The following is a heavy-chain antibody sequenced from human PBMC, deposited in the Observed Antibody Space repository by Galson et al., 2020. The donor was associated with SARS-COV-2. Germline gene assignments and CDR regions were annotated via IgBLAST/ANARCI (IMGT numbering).Heavy chain of an antibody. Sequence: TGGSLRLSCAASGFTFSSYSMNWVRQAPGKGLEWVSYNTSSSRTTYYADSVKGRFTVSRDNAKNSVYLQMNNLRDEDTAVYYCATEAHDYWGQGTLVTVSS. J-gene: IGHJ4*02. CDR3: ATEAHDY. CDR2: NTSSSRTT. CDR1: GFTFSSYS. V-gene: IGHV3-48*02.